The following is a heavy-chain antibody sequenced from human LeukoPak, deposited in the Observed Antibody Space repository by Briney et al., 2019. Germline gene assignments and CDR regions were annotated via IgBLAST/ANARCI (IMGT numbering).Heavy chain of an antibody. CDR1: GFTFSSYS. CDR2: ISSSSSTI. D-gene: IGHD1-26*01. V-gene: IGHV3-48*01. CDR3: ARDRYGGRLESDY. J-gene: IGHJ4*02. Sequence: GGSLRLSCAASGFTFSSYSMNWVRQAPGKGLEWVSYISSSSSTIYYADSVKGRFTISRDNAKNSLYLQMNSLRAEDTAVYYCARDRYGGRLESDYWGQGTLVTVSS.